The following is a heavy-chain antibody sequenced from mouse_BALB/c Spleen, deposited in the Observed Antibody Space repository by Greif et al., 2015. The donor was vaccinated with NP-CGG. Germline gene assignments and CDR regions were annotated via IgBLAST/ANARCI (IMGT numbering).Heavy chain of an antibody. J-gene: IGHJ3*01. CDR1: GFTFSSYA. D-gene: IGHD2-14*01. CDR2: ISSGGSYT. V-gene: IGHV5-9-4*01. Sequence: DVMLVESGGGLVKPGGSLKLSCAASGFTFSSYAMSWVRQSPEKRLEWVAEISSGGSYTYYPDTVTGRFTISRDNAKNTLYLEMSSLRSEDTAMYYCARAYYRYDEASWFAYWGQGTLVTVSA. CDR3: ARAYYRYDEASWFAY.